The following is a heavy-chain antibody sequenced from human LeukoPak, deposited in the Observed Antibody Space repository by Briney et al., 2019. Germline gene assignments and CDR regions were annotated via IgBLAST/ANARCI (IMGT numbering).Heavy chain of an antibody. CDR3: ARANSQVGSYYSKKHSYYFDY. V-gene: IGHV4-39*07. CDR2: IYYSGTT. Sequence: KSSETLSLTCTVSGGSLSSSSSYWGWIRQPPGKGLEWIGSIYYSGTTYYNPSLKSRVTISVGTSKNQFSLKLSSVTAADTAVYYCARANSQVGSYYSKKHSYYFDYWGQGTLVTVSS. CDR1: GGSLSSSSSY. J-gene: IGHJ4*02. D-gene: IGHD3-10*01.